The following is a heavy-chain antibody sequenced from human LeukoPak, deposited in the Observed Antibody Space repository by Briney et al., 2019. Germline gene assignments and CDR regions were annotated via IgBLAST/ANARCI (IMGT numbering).Heavy chain of an antibody. D-gene: IGHD6-19*01. J-gene: IGHJ6*02. Sequence: SETLSLTCAVSGGSISSSNWWSWVRQPPGKGLEWIGEIYHSGSTNYNPSLKSRVTISVDTSKNQFSLKLSSVTAADTAVYYCARGPFPPFSSGWYSRKPMDVWGQGTTVTVSS. CDR1: GGSISSSNW. CDR2: IYHSGST. V-gene: IGHV4-4*02. CDR3: ARGPFPPFSSGWYSRKPMDV.